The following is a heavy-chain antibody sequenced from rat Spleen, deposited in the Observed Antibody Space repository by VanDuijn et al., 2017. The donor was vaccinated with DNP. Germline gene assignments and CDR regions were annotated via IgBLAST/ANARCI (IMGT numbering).Heavy chain of an antibody. D-gene: IGHD1-12*02. CDR1: GFTFSDYN. Sequence: EVQLVESGGGLVQPGRSLKLSCAASGFTFSDYNMAWVRQAPKKGLEWVATISYDGGSTYYPDSVKGRFTISRDNAKNTLYLQMNSLRSEDTATYYCARGGWDYWGQGVMVTVSS. V-gene: IGHV5-7*01. J-gene: IGHJ2*01. CDR2: ISYDGGST. CDR3: ARGGWDY.